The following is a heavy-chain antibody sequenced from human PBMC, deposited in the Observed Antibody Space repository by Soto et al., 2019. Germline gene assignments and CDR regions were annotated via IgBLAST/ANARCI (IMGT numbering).Heavy chain of an antibody. V-gene: IGHV3-9*01. CDR1: GFIFDVFA. D-gene: IGHD3-3*01. J-gene: IGHJ4*02. CDR3: TKVGGLYDFWSGPLHFDL. Sequence: ESGGGFVQPGRSLRLSCAGSGFIFDVFAIHWARQAPGKGLEWVSGISWNSDSIGYADSVKGRFTISRDNAKNSLYLQMNSLRVEDTALYYCTKVGGLYDFWSGPLHFDLWGQGTLVTVSS. CDR2: ISWNSDSI.